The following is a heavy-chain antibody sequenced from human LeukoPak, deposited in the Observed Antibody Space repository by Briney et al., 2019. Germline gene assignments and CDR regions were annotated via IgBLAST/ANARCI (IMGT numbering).Heavy chain of an antibody. CDR2: INQAGSEK. J-gene: IGHJ5*02. CDR3: ARVVVGVTNRFDP. V-gene: IGHV3-7*05. D-gene: IGHD2-15*01. Sequence: GGSLRLSCAASGFIFSSYWMSWVRQAPGKGLEWVADINQAGSEKYYVDSVKGRFTISRDNAKNSLFLQMNSLRAEDTAVYFCARVVVGVTNRFDPWGQGTQVIVSS. CDR1: GFIFSSYW.